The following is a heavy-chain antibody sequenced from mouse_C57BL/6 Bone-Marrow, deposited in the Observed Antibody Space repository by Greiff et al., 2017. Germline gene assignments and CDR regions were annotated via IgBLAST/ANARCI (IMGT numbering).Heavy chain of an antibody. V-gene: IGHV1-50*01. CDR3: ASIYDVYWSY. CDR2: IDPSDSYT. D-gene: IGHD2-3*01. CDR1: GYTFTSYW. Sequence: QVQLQQPGAELVKPGASVKLSCKASGYTFTSYWMQWVKQRPGQGLEWIGDIDPSDSYTNYNQKFKGKATLTVDTSSRTAYMQLSSLTSEYSAVYYCASIYDVYWSYWGQGTTLTVSS. J-gene: IGHJ2*01.